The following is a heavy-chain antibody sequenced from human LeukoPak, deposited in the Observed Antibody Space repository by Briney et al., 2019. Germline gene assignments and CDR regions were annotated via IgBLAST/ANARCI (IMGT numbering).Heavy chain of an antibody. V-gene: IGHV1-69*13. CDR2: IIPISGTA. CDR3: ARAPTRLYSSGWYGSTPSRGRYYYGMDV. J-gene: IGHJ6*02. D-gene: IGHD6-19*01. Sequence: ASVKVSCKASGGTFSSYAISWVRQAPGQGLEWMGGIIPISGTANYAQKFQGRVTITADESTSTAYMELSSLRSEDTTVYYCARAPTRLYSSGWYGSTPSRGRYYYGMDVWGQGTTVTVSS. CDR1: GGTFSSYA.